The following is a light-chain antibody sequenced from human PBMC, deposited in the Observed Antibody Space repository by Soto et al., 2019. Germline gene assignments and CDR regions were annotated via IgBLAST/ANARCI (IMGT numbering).Light chain of an antibody. V-gene: IGKV1-27*01. Sequence: DIQMTQSPSSLAASVGDRVTITCRASQGIIDYLAWYQQKPGKAPKLLIYAASTLQSGVPSRFSGSGAGTDFTLNISRLQPEDVATYYCQKYNSAPRTFGQGTKVEIK. CDR2: AAS. CDR3: QKYNSAPRT. J-gene: IGKJ1*01. CDR1: QGIIDY.